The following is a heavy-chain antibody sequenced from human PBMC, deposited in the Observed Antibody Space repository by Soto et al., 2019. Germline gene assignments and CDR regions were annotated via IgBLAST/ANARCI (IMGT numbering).Heavy chain of an antibody. J-gene: IGHJ4*02. Sequence: QVQLVESGGGLVKPGGSLRLSCAASGFTFSDYYMSWIRQAPGKGLEWVSYISSSGSTIYYAYSGKGRFTISRDNAKNSLYLQMNSLRAEDTAVYYCARPQPYDILTDDNDYWGQGTLVTVSS. CDR1: GFTFSDYY. CDR3: ARPQPYDILTDDNDY. D-gene: IGHD3-9*01. CDR2: ISSSGSTI. V-gene: IGHV3-11*01.